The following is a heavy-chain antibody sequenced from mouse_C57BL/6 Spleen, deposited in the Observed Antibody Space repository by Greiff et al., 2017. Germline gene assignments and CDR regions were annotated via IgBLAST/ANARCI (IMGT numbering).Heavy chain of an antibody. Sequence: QVQLKQSGPELVKPGASVKISCKASGYAFSSSWMNWVKQRPGKGLEWIGRIYPGDGDTNYNGKFKGKATLTADKSSSTAYMQLSSLTSEDSAVYFCARIGYGSSYGYFDVWGTGTTVTVSS. CDR1: GYAFSSSW. CDR2: IYPGDGDT. CDR3: ARIGYGSSYGYFDV. V-gene: IGHV1-82*01. D-gene: IGHD1-1*01. J-gene: IGHJ1*03.